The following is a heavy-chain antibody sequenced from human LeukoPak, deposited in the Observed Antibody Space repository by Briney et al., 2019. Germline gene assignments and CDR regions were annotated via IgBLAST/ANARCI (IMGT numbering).Heavy chain of an antibody. D-gene: IGHD6-6*01. Sequence: SVKVSCKASGGTFSSYAISWVRQAPGQGLEWMGGIIPIFGTANYAQKFQGRVTITTDESTSTAYMELSSLRSEDTAVYYCARDGGAARSFDYWGQGTLVTVSP. CDR2: IIPIFGTA. V-gene: IGHV1-69*05. J-gene: IGHJ4*02. CDR1: GGTFSSYA. CDR3: ARDGGAARSFDY.